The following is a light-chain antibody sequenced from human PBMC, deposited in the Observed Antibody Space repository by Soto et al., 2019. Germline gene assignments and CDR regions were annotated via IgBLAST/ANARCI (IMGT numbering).Light chain of an antibody. V-gene: IGKV3-20*01. J-gene: IGKJ5*01. CDR1: QSVGSDY. Sequence: EIVLTQSPATLSYSPGERATLSCRASQSVGSDYLAWYQQKPGQAPRILIFGASGRATGIPDRFSGGGSGTDFTLTISRLEPEDFAVYYCQQFSSYPLTFGGGTRLEIK. CDR2: GAS. CDR3: QQFSSYPLT.